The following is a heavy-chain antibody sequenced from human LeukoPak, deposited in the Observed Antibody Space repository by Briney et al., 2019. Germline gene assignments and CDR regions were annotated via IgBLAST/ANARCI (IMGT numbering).Heavy chain of an antibody. V-gene: IGHV1-46*01. Sequence: GASVKVSCKASGYTFISYQMHWVRQAPGQGLEWMGIINPTGGSTSHAQKFQGRVTMTRETSTSTVYMELSSLRSEDTAVYYCARKGSSSCFDYWGQGTLVTVSS. CDR2: INPTGGST. D-gene: IGHD6-6*01. CDR3: ARKGSSSCFDY. J-gene: IGHJ4*02. CDR1: GYTFISYQ.